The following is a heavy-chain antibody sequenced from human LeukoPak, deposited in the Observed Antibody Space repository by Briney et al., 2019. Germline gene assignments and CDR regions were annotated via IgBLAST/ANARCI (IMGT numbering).Heavy chain of an antibody. CDR2: IYSSVT. J-gene: IGHJ4*02. D-gene: IGHD4/OR15-4a*01. Sequence: PGGSLRLSCAASGFTVSSNYMSWVRQARGKGLEWVSVIYSSVTHYSDSVKGRFTISRDNSKNTLYLQMNSLRAEDTAVYYCARRAGAYSHPYDYWGQGTLVTVSS. CDR1: GFTVSSNY. CDR3: ARRAGAYSHPYDY. V-gene: IGHV3-53*01.